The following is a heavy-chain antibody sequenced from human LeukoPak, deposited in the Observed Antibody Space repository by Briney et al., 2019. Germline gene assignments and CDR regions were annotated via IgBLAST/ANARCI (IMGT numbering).Heavy chain of an antibody. Sequence: GGSLRLSCAASGFTFSSYSMNWVRQAPGKGLEWVSYISSLSGTINYADSVKGRFIISRDNAKNSMFLQMNSLRAEDTAVYYCAKDRGFGVFFQYYFDYWGQGTLVTVSS. CDR2: ISSLSGTI. V-gene: IGHV3-48*01. CDR3: AKDRGFGVFFQYYFDY. D-gene: IGHD3-10*01. CDR1: GFTFSSYS. J-gene: IGHJ4*02.